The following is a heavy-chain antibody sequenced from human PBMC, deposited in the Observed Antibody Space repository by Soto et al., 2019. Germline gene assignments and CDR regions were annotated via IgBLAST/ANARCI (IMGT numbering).Heavy chain of an antibody. CDR1: GYTFTSYY. CDR3: ARGYNGSGSYRTYFDY. D-gene: IGHD3-10*01. J-gene: IGHJ4*02. CDR2: INPSGGST. V-gene: IGHV1-46*01. Sequence: ASVKVSCKASGYTFTSYYMHWVRQAPGQGLEWMGIINPSGGSTSYAQKFQGRVTMTRDTSTSTVYMELSSLRSEDTAVYYCARGYNGSGSYRTYFDYWGQGTLVTVSS.